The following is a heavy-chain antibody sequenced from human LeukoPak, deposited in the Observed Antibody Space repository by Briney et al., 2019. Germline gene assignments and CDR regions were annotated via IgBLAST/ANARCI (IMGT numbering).Heavy chain of an antibody. CDR2: IDGSGRST. CDR3: MKDVALGWVDY. J-gene: IGHJ4*02. Sequence: GGSLSLSCSASGFTFGSYAMHWVRQAPGKGLEYVSAIDGSGRSTYYADSVKGRFTISRDNSKNTLFLQMSSVRPEDTAVYYCMKDVALGWVDYWGQGTLVTVSA. V-gene: IGHV3-64D*06. D-gene: IGHD3-16*01. CDR1: GFTFGSYA.